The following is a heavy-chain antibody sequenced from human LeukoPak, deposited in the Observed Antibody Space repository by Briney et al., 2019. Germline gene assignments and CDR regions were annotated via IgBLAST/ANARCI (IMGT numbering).Heavy chain of an antibody. Sequence: GASVKVSCKASGYTFTGYYMHWVRQAPGQGLEWMGWINPNSGGTNYAQKFQGRVTMTRDMSTSTVYMELSSLRSEDTAVYYCARDFYDFWSGITDYYYMDVWGKGTTVTVSS. CDR1: GYTFTGYY. CDR2: INPNSGGT. D-gene: IGHD3-3*01. J-gene: IGHJ6*03. CDR3: ARDFYDFWSGITDYYYMDV. V-gene: IGHV1-2*02.